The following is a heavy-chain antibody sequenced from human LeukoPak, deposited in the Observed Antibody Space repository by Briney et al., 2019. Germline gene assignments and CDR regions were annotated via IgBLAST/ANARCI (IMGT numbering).Heavy chain of an antibody. Sequence: SETLSLTCTVSGGSISSNSYYWGWIRQPLGKELEWIGSNSGSTYYNPSLKSRVTISVDTSKNQFSLKLSSVTAADTAVYYCARGYYDSSGYSDYWGQGTLVTVSS. CDR1: GGSISSNSYY. CDR3: ARGYYDSSGYSDY. V-gene: IGHV4-39*07. J-gene: IGHJ4*02. D-gene: IGHD3-22*01. CDR2: NSGST.